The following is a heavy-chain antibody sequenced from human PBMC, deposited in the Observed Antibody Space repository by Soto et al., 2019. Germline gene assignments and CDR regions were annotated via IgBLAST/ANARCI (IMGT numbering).Heavy chain of an antibody. CDR1: GYTFTGYY. V-gene: IGHV1-2*04. D-gene: IGHD3-10*01. CDR3: ARDRPAYYYGSGTGRGMDV. J-gene: IGHJ6*02. CDR2: INPNSGGT. Sequence: ASVKVSCKASGYTFTGYYMHWVRQAPGQGLEWMGWINPNSGGTNYAQKFQGWVTMTRDTSISTAYMELSRLRSDDTAGYYCARDRPAYYYGSGTGRGMDVWGQGTTVTVSS.